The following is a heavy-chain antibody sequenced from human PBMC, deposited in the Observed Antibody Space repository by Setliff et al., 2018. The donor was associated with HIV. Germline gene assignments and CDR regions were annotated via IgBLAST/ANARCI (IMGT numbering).Heavy chain of an antibody. V-gene: IGHV3-15*01. Sequence: GGSLRLSCAASGFTFSDAWMTWVRQAPGKGLEWVGRIMSRIDGETTDYAAPVKGRFSISRDDSKNTLYLQMNSLKTEDTAIYYCTTNLPRPEELRRSGFDPWGLGALVTVSSGESSQFLSYFNSAQYDRWFDPWGQGTLVTVSS. D-gene: IGHD1-26*01. J-gene: IGHJ5*02. CDR2: IMSRIDGETT. CDR3: TTNLPRPEELRRSGFDPWGLGALVTVSSGESSQFLSYFNSAQYDRWFDP. CDR1: GFTFSDAW.